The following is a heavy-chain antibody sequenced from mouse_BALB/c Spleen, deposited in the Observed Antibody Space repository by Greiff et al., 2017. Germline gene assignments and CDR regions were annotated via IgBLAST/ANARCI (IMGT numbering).Heavy chain of an antibody. CDR2: ISYSGST. V-gene: IGHV3-2*02. J-gene: IGHJ3*01. D-gene: IGHD3-2*01. CDR1: GYSITSDYA. Sequence: EVQLQQSGPGLVKPSQSLSLTCTVTGYSITSDYAWNWIRQFPGNKLEWMGYISYSGSTSYNPSLKSRISITRDTSKNQFFLQLNSVTTEDTATYYCAREGQLGLRGFAYWGQGTLVTVSA. CDR3: AREGQLGLRGFAY.